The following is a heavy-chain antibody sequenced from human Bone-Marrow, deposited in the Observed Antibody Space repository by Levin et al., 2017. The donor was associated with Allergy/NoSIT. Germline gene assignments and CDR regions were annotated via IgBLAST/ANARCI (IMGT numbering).Heavy chain of an antibody. D-gene: IGHD3-3*01. J-gene: IGHJ5*02. CDR2: IYYSGDT. CDR1: GGSVDNYY. V-gene: IGHV4-59*02. CDR3: ARGVIFGVGTT. Sequence: SETLSLTCNVSGGSVDNYYWYWVRQPPGKGLEWIGQIYYSGDTLYNPSLKSRVFISIDSSKNHFSLKLNSVTAADTAVYYCARGVIFGVGTTWGQGALVTVSS.